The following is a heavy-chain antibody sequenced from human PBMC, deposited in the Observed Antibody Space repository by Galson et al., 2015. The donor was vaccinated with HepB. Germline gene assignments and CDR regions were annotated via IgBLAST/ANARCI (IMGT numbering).Heavy chain of an antibody. D-gene: IGHD4-17*01. Sequence: LRLSCAGSGFTFSSHFMNWVRQAPGKGLEWVAYIRATSRSIYSADSVKGRFSISRDNGKNSLYRQMNSLRAEDTAVYYCARVYDGDDAGEDYGMDVWGPGATVTVSS. J-gene: IGHJ6*02. CDR1: GFTFSSHF. CDR2: IRATSRSI. CDR3: ARVYDGDDAGEDYGMDV. V-gene: IGHV3-48*01.